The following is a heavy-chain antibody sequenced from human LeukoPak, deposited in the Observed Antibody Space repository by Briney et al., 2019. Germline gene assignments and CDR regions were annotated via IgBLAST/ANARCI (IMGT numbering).Heavy chain of an antibody. Sequence: GGSLRLSCAASGFTFSSYTMNWVRQAPGKGLEWVSSISSSSSYIYYADSVKGRFTISRDNAKNSLYLQMNGLRAEDTAVYYCARDLTGWGAFDIWGQGTMVTVSS. CDR1: GFTFSSYT. J-gene: IGHJ3*02. CDR3: ARDLTGWGAFDI. D-gene: IGHD3-9*01. CDR2: ISSSSSYI. V-gene: IGHV3-21*01.